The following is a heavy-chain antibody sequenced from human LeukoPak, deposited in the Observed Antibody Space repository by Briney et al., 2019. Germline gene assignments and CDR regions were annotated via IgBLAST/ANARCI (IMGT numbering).Heavy chain of an antibody. CDR1: GGSISSYY. D-gene: IGHD3-10*01. CDR3: ARVGGEVWSGDPQSRYFDY. CDR2: IYYSGST. Sequence: KPSETLSLTCTVSGGSISSYYWSWIRQPPGKGLEWIGYIYYSGSTNYNPSLKSRVTISVDTSKNQFSLKLSSVTAADTAVYYCARVGGEVWSGDPQSRYFDYWGQGTLVTVSS. V-gene: IGHV4-59*01. J-gene: IGHJ4*01.